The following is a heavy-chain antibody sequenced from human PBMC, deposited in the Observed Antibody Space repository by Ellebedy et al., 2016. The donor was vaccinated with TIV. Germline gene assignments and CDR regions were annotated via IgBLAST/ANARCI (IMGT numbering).Heavy chain of an antibody. V-gene: IGHV2-5*01. D-gene: IGHD6-19*01. Sequence: SGPTLVKPTQTLTLTCTFSGLSLSTSGVSVGWIRQPPGKALEWLALIYWNDDKRYSPSLRSRLTITKDTSKNQVVLTMSNMDPLDTATYYCAHSPFRPLAGFPLYYFDSWGQGTLVTVSS. CDR2: IYWNDDK. CDR3: AHSPFRPLAGFPLYYFDS. CDR1: GLSLSTSGVS. J-gene: IGHJ4*01.